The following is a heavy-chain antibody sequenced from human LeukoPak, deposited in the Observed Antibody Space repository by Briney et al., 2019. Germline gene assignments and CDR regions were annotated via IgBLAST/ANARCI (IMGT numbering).Heavy chain of an antibody. J-gene: IGHJ4*02. CDR2: IIPIFGIA. CDR1: VGIFSIYS. Sequence: SVKVSCKASVGIFSIYSISGVRQAPRQGLEGMGSIIPIFGIANYAQKFQGRVTITADKSTSTAYMELSSLRSEDTAVYYCARALTMVRGVPDGFDYWGQGTLVTVSS. CDR3: ARALTMVRGVPDGFDY. D-gene: IGHD3-10*01. V-gene: IGHV1-69*04.